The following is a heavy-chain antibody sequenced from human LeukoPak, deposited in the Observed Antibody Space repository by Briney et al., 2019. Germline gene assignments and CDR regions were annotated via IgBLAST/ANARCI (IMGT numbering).Heavy chain of an antibody. CDR1: GFTFGDYA. CDR2: IRSKAYGCTT. J-gene: IGHJ6*02. V-gene: IGHV3-49*04. CDR3: TRDGKLGYCSSTSCYTGPDGMDV. Sequence: GGSLRLSCTASGFTFGDYAMSWVRQAPGKGLEWVGFIRSKAYGCTTEYAASVKGRFTISRDDSKSIAYLQMNSLKTEDTAVYYCTRDGKLGYCSSTSCYTGPDGMDVWGQGTTVTVSS. D-gene: IGHD2-2*02.